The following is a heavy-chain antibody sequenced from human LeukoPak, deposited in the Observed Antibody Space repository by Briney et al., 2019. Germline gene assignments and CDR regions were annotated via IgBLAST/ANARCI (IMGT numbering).Heavy chain of an antibody. D-gene: IGHD3-9*01. J-gene: IGHJ4*02. V-gene: IGHV4-34*01. Sequence: PSETLSLTCAIYRGSVSGYYWSWIRQSPGKGLEWIGEISHTGRSKNNPSLKSRVTISEDMSKKQFSLKLNSVTAADTALYYCVRGFDGLTGYYPPDYWSQGTLVTVSS. CDR1: RGSVSGYY. CDR2: ISHTGRS. CDR3: VRGFDGLTGYYPPDY.